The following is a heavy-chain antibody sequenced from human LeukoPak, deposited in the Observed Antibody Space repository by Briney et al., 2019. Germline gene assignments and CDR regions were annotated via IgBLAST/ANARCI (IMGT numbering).Heavy chain of an antibody. CDR2: ISGSGGST. CDR1: GFTVSSNY. J-gene: IGHJ4*02. V-gene: IGHV3-23*01. Sequence: PGGSLRLSCAASGFTVSSNYMSWVRQAPGKGLEWVSAISGSGGSTYYADSVKGRFTISRDNSKNTLYLQMNSLRAEDTAVYYCAKWGIAAAGSTYFDYWGQGTLVTVSS. CDR3: AKWGIAAAGSTYFDY. D-gene: IGHD6-13*01.